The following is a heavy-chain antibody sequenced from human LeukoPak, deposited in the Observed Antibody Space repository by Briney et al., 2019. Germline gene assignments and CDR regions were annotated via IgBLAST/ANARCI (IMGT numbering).Heavy chain of an antibody. CDR2: ISYDGSNK. D-gene: IGHD3-10*01. Sequence: GGSLRLSCAASGFTFSSYAMHWVRQAPGKGLEWVAVISYDGSNKYYADSVKGRLTISRDNSKNTLYLQMNSLRAEDTAVYYCARDDPGDAFDIWGQGTMVTVSS. CDR1: GFTFSSYA. CDR3: ARDDPGDAFDI. J-gene: IGHJ3*02. V-gene: IGHV3-30-3*01.